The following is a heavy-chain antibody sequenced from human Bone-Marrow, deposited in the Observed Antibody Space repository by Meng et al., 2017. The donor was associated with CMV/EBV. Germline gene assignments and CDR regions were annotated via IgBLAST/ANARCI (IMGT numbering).Heavy chain of an antibody. V-gene: IGHV4-34*01. J-gene: IGHJ5*02. Sequence: GSLRLSCAVRGCSFTGYYCSWIRQPPGKGLEWIGDISYSGSVHYNPSLRSRLTISLVTSRIHFSLKLNSVTAADTAVYYCARGEKHNFWSGSFWFDPWGQGTLVTVSS. D-gene: IGHD3-3*01. CDR2: ISYSGSV. CDR3: ARGEKHNFWSGSFWFDP. CDR1: GCSFTGYY.